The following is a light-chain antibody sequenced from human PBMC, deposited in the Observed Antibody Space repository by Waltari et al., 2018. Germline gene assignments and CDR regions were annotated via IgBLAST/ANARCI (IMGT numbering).Light chain of an antibody. J-gene: IGLJ1*01. V-gene: IGLV2-23*01. Sequence: QSALSQPASVSGSPGQSLTITCTGASTDLASYNLVAWYQHHPNRAPQLIIYEATKRPSWISHRFAGAKSGATASLRISGLQADDEADYYCCSYTGSSTSYGCGGGTKVTVL. CDR2: EAT. CDR3: CSYTGSSTSYG. CDR1: STDLASYNL.